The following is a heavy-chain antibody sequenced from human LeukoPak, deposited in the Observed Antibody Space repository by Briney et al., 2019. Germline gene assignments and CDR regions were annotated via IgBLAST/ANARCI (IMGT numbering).Heavy chain of an antibody. CDR1: GGSIRSSYYY. D-gene: IGHD2-2*01. CDR3: ARDRGCSSSSCYYYYGMDV. V-gene: IGHV4-39*07. CDR2: IYDSGST. J-gene: IGHJ6*02. Sequence: SETLSLTCTVSGGSIRSSYYYWGWIRQPPGKGLEWIGSIYDSGSTYYNPSLKSRVTISVDTSKNQFSLKLSSVTAADTAVYYCARDRGCSSSSCYYYYGMDVWGQGTTVTVSS.